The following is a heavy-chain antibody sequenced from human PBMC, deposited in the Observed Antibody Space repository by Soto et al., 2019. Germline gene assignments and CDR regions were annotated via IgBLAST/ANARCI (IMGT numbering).Heavy chain of an antibody. D-gene: IGHD2-15*01. V-gene: IGHV4-59*01. CDR1: GASISSYY. CDR3: ARAIQCYVAYFDY. J-gene: IGHJ4*02. CDR2: IYYSGNT. Sequence: QVQLQESGPGLVKPSETMSLTCTVSGASISSYYWSWIRQPPGRGLEWIGYIYYSGNTNYNPSLKSRVTISVDTSKRHFSLKLSSVTAADTAVYYCARAIQCYVAYFDYWGQGTLVTLSS.